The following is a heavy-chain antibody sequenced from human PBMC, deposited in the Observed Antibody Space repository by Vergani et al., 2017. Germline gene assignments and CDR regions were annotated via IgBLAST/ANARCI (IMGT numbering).Heavy chain of an antibody. D-gene: IGHD3-10*01. CDR2: IVVGSGNT. Sequence: QMQLVQSGPEVKKPGTSVKVSCKASGFTFTSSAMQWVRQARGQRLEWIGWIVVGSGNTNYAQKFQERVTITRDMSTSTAYMELSSLRSEDTAVYYCAAGDDNGSRSYYNAFYYYGMDVWGQGTTVTVSS. J-gene: IGHJ6*02. CDR3: AAGDDNGSRSYYNAFYYYGMDV. V-gene: IGHV1-58*02. CDR1: GFTFTSSA.